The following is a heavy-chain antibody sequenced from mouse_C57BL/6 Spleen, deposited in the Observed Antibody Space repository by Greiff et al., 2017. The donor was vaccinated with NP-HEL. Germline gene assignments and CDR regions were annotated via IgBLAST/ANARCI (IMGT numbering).Heavy chain of an antibody. CDR2: IDPSDSYT. D-gene: IGHD3-2*02. J-gene: IGHJ3*01. CDR1: GYTFTSYW. CDR3: ARGELRLAY. Sequence: VQLQQSGAELVMPGASVKLSCKASGYTFTSYWMHWVKQRPGQGLEWIGEIDPSDSYTNYNQKFKGKSTLTVDKSSSTAYMQLSSLTSEDSAVYYCARGELRLAYWGQGTLVTVSA. V-gene: IGHV1-69*01.